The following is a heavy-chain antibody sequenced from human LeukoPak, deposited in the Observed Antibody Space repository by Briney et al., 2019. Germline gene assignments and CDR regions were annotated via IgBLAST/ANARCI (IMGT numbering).Heavy chain of an antibody. Sequence: ASVTVSCKASGYTFTSYGVSWVRQAPGQGLEWMGWISGYNGNTNYAQKLQGRVTLTTDTSTSTAYVELRSLRSDDTAVYYCARDKAVAGTRYFDYWGQGTLVTVSS. CDR3: ARDKAVAGTRYFDY. D-gene: IGHD6-19*01. V-gene: IGHV1-18*01. CDR2: ISGYNGNT. CDR1: GYTFTSYG. J-gene: IGHJ4*02.